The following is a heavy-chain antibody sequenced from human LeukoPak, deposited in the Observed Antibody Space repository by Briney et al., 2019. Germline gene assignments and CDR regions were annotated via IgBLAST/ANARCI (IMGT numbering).Heavy chain of an antibody. Sequence: PGGSLRLSCAASGFTFVDYAMHWARQAPGKGLEWVAVTSYDGSNKAYADSVKGRFTISRDNSKNTLFLQMDSLRTDDTAIYYCARGDYYYGMDVWGQGTTVTVSS. CDR1: GFTFVDYA. J-gene: IGHJ6*02. CDR2: TSYDGSNK. CDR3: ARGDYYYGMDV. V-gene: IGHV3-30*04.